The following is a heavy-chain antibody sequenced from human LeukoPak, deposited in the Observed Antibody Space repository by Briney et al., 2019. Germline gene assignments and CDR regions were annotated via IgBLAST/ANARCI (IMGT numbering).Heavy chain of an antibody. Sequence: GGSLRLSCEASGFTFGSHAMYWVRQAPGKGLEWVSYISSSSSYIYYADSVKGRFTISRDNGKNSLYLQMNSLRAEDTAVYYCARGRPIDYWGQGTLVTVSS. CDR1: GFTFGSHA. V-gene: IGHV3-21*01. J-gene: IGHJ4*02. CDR3: ARGRPIDY. CDR2: ISSSSSYI.